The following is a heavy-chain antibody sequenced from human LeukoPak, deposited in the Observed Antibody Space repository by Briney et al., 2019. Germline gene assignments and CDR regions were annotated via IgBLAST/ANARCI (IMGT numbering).Heavy chain of an antibody. D-gene: IGHD6-19*01. CDR1: GFTFSSYG. J-gene: IGHJ4*02. V-gene: IGHV3-30*02. Sequence: GGSLRLSCAASGFTFSSYGMHWVRQAPGKGLEWVAVIWYDGSNKYYADSVKGRFTISRDNSKNTLYLQMNSLRAEDTAVYYCAKDHSSGWSIFDYWGQGTLVTVSS. CDR3: AKDHSSGWSIFDY. CDR2: IWYDGSNK.